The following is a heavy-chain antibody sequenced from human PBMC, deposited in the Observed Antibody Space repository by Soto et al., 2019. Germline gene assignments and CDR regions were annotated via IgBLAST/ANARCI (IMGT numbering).Heavy chain of an antibody. CDR1: GFTFSSYA. Sequence: EVQLLESGGGLVQPGGSLRLSCAASGFTFSSYAMSWVRQAPGKGLEWVSAISGSGGSTYYADSVKGRFTISRDNSKNTLYPQMNSLRAEDTAVYYCAKDLDLYVVVQGAAGKGYWGQGTLVTVSS. CDR3: AKDLDLYVVVQGAAGKGY. V-gene: IGHV3-23*01. CDR2: ISGSGGST. J-gene: IGHJ4*02. D-gene: IGHD6-13*01.